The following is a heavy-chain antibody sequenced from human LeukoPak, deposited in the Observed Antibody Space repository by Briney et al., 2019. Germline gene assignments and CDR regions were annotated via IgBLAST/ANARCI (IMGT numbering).Heavy chain of an antibody. CDR2: ISAYNGNT. CDR1: GYTFTSYG. CDR3: ARGRVDYYDSSGYIFDY. J-gene: IGHJ4*02. V-gene: IGHV1-18*01. D-gene: IGHD3-22*01. Sequence: GASVKVSCKASGYTFTSYGISWVRQAPGQGLEWTGWISAYNGNTNYAQKLQGRVTMTTDTSTSTAYMELRSLRSDDTAVYYCARGRVDYYDSSGYIFDYWGQGTLVTVSS.